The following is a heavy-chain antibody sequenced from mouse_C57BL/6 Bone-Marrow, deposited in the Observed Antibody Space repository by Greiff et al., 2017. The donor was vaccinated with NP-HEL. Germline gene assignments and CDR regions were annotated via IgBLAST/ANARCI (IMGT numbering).Heavy chain of an antibody. CDR2: IYPRDGST. CDR3: ARRIYYGNYDWFAY. J-gene: IGHJ3*01. V-gene: IGHV1-85*01. D-gene: IGHD2-1*01. CDR1: GYTFTSYD. Sequence: VQLQQSGPELVKPGASVKLSCKASGYTFTSYDINWVKQRPGQGLEWIGWIYPRDGSTKYNEKFKGKATLTVDTSSSTAYRELHSLTSEDSAVYFCARRIYYGNYDWFAYWGQGTLVTVSA.